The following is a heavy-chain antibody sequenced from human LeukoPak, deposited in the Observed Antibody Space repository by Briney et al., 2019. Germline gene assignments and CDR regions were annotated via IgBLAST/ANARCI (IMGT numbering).Heavy chain of an antibody. D-gene: IGHD3-3*01. Sequence: GASVKVSCKASGGTFSSYAISWVRQAPGQGLEWMGGIIPIFGTANYAQTFQGRVTITADESTSTAYMELSSLRSEDTAVYYCASAPGQTRITIFGVARGAFDIWGQGTMVTVSS. J-gene: IGHJ3*02. CDR2: IIPIFGTA. V-gene: IGHV1-69*13. CDR3: ASAPGQTRITIFGVARGAFDI. CDR1: GGTFSSYA.